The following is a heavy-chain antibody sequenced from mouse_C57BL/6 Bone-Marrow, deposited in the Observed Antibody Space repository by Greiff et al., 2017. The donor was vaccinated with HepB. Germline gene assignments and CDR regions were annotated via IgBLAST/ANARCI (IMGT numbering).Heavy chain of an antibody. D-gene: IGHD1-1*01. CDR3: ARGYYGSSFYAMDY. V-gene: IGHV5-16*01. CDR2: INYDGSST. J-gene: IGHJ4*01. Sequence: EVKLMESEGGLVQPGSSMKLSCTASGFTFSDYYMAWVRQVPEKGLEWVANINYDGSSTYYLDSLKSRFIISRDNAKNILYLQMSSLKSEDTATYYCARGYYGSSFYAMDYWGQGTSVTVSS. CDR1: GFTFSDYY.